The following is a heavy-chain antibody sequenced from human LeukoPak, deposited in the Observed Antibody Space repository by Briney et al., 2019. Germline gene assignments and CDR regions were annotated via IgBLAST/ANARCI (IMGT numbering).Heavy chain of an antibody. CDR1: GFTFSSYG. V-gene: IGHV3-33*01. CDR3: ARDHGYSGYEEFDY. D-gene: IGHD5-12*01. CDR2: IWYDGSNK. Sequence: GGSLRLSCAASGFTFSSYGMHWVRQAPGKGLEWVAVIWYDGSNKYYADSVKGRFTISRDNSKNTLYLQMNSLRAEDTAVYYCARDHGYSGYEEFDYWGQGTLVTVSS. J-gene: IGHJ4*02.